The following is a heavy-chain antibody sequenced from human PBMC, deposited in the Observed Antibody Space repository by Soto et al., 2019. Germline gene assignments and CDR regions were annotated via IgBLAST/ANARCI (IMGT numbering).Heavy chain of an antibody. D-gene: IGHD2-15*01. Sequence: LSLTCSVSGGSISSKSYSWGWIRQPPGKGLEWIGTFYYSENTYYNPSLKSRVTISVDTSKNQFSLKLSSVTAADTAVYYCAKLAGYCSGNSCHGDYAMDVWGQGTTXTVSS. CDR2: FYYSENT. CDR1: GGSISSKSYS. V-gene: IGHV4-39*01. CDR3: AKLAGYCSGNSCHGDYAMDV. J-gene: IGHJ6*02.